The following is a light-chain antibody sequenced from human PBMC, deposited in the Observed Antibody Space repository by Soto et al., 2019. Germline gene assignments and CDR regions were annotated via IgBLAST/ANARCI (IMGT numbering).Light chain of an antibody. CDR2: GNN. CDR3: AAWDDSLNGPI. J-gene: IGLJ2*01. Sequence: QSVLTQPPSASGTPGQRVTISCSGGSSNIGTYTVSWYQQFTETAPKLLTYGNNQRPSGVPDRFSGSKSGTSASLSISGLQSEDEADYYCAAWDDSLNGPIFGGGTKVTVL. V-gene: IGLV1-44*01. CDR1: SSNIGTYT.